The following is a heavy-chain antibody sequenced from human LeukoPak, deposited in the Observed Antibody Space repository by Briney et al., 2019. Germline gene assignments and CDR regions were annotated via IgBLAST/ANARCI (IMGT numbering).Heavy chain of an antibody. CDR1: GGSIRSSYYY. CDR3: ARVPAGTGPFDY. Sequence: SETLSLTCTVSGGSIRSSYYYWGWIRQPPGKGLEWIGSIYDSGSTYYNPSLKSRVTISVDTSKNQFSLKLSSVTAADTTVYYCARVPAGTGPFDYWGQGTLVTVSS. J-gene: IGHJ4*02. CDR2: IYDSGST. D-gene: IGHD6-19*01. V-gene: IGHV4-39*07.